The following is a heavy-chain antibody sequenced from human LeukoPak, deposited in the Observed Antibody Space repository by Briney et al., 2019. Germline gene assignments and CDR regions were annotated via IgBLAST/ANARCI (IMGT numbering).Heavy chain of an antibody. CDR1: GGSISSYY. CDR3: ARENSANWFDP. D-gene: IGHD4-23*01. CDR2: IYYSGST. V-gene: IGHV4-59*01. J-gene: IGHJ5*02. Sequence: SETLSLTCTVSGGSISSYYWSWIRQPPEKGLEWIGYIYYSGSTNYNPSLKSRVTISVDTSKNQFSLKLSSVTAADTAVYYCARENSANWFDPWGQGTLVTVSS.